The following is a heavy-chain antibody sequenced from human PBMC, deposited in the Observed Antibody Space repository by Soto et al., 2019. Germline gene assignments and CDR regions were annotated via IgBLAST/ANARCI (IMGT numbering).Heavy chain of an antibody. J-gene: IGHJ6*02. CDR3: ASPKIDYYYAMDV. Sequence: PSETLSLTCAVYGGSFSDYSWTWIRQPPGKGLEWIGEINHSGSTYYNPSLKSRVTISVDTSKNQFSLKLTSVTAADTAVYYCASPKIDYYYAMDVWGQGTTVTVSS. CDR2: INHSGST. V-gene: IGHV4-34*01. CDR1: GGSFSDYS.